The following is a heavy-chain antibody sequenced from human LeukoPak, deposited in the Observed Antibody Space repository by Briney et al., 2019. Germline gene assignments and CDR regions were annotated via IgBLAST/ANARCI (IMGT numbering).Heavy chain of an antibody. V-gene: IGHV5-51*01. CDR2: IYPGDSDT. CDR1: GYSFTSYW. D-gene: IGHD2-15*01. Sequence: HGESLKISCKASGYSFTSYWIGWVRQMPGKGLEWMGIIYPGDSDTRYSPSFQGRVTISANKSINTAYLQWNSLKASDTAMYYCARFVGACSGGSCYSDYWGQGTLVTVSS. CDR3: ARFVGACSGGSCYSDY. J-gene: IGHJ4*02.